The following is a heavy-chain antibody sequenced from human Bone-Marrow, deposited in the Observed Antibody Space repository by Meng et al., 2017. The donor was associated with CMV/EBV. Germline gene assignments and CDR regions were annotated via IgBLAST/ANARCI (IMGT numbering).Heavy chain of an antibody. J-gene: IGHJ6*02. D-gene: IGHD3-3*01. V-gene: IGHV4-39*06. CDR1: GRSISSSSDY. Sequence: SETLSLTCTVSGRSISSSSDYWGWIRQPPGKGLEWIGSIYYSGSTYYNPSLKSRVTISVDTSKNQFPLKLSSVTAADTAVYYCARAPLHYYFWSGPKTYYYGMDVWGQGTTVTVSS. CDR2: IYYSGST. CDR3: ARAPLHYYFWSGPKTYYYGMDV.